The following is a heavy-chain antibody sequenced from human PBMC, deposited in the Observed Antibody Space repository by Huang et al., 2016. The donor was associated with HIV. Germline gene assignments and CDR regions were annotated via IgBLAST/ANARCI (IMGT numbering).Heavy chain of an antibody. V-gene: IGHV1-18*04. CDR2: ISGYNDYT. Sequence: QVQLVQSGVEVKKTGASVKVSCQTSGYNFKNHAISWVRQAPGQGLEWMGWISGYNDYTVHNQRLQGRVTMTTDRTTRSAFIEVRDLGSDDTAVYYCARRIDSGWYGVTDCWGQGTLVIVSS. J-gene: IGHJ4*02. CDR1: GYNFKNHA. D-gene: IGHD6-19*01. CDR3: ARRIDSGWYGVTDC.